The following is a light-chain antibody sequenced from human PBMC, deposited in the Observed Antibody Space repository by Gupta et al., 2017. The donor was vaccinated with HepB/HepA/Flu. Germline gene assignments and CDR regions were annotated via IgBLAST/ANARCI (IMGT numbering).Light chain of an antibody. CDR2: EVS. J-gene: IGLJ2*01. Sequence: QSALTQPPSASGSPGQSVTISCTGTSSDVGGYNYVSWYQQHPGKAPKLMIYEVSKRPSAVPDRFSGSKSGNTASLTVSGLQAEDEDDYYCSSYAGSNNLIFGGGTKLTVL. V-gene: IGLV2-8*01. CDR1: SSDVGGYNY. CDR3: SSYAGSNNLI.